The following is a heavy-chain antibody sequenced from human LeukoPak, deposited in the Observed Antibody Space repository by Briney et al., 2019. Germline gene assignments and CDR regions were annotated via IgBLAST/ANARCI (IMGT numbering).Heavy chain of an antibody. V-gene: IGHV3-30*18. CDR1: GFTFSNYG. Sequence: PGGSLRLSCAASGFTFSNYGMHWVRQAPGKGLGWVALISHDGSNKYFADSVKGRFTISRDNSKNTLYLQMHSLRAEDTAVYYCAKDNVAAAGRYFDYWGQGTLVTVSS. CDR3: AKDNVAAAGRYFDY. CDR2: ISHDGSNK. J-gene: IGHJ4*02. D-gene: IGHD6-13*01.